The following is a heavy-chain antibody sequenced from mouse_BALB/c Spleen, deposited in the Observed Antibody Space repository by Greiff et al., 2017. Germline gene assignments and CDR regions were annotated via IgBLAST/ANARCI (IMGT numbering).Heavy chain of an antibody. Sequence: EVKLLESGGGLVQPGGSLKLSCAASGFAFSRYWMSWVRQAPGKGLEWIGEINPDSSTINYTPSLKERFIISRDNANNTLYLQMSRVRSEDTALYYCARRYYGLYYAMDYWGQGTSVTVSS. J-gene: IGHJ4*01. CDR2: INPDSSTI. D-gene: IGHD1-2*01. V-gene: IGHV4-1*02. CDR3: ARRYYGLYYAMDY. CDR1: GFAFSRYW.